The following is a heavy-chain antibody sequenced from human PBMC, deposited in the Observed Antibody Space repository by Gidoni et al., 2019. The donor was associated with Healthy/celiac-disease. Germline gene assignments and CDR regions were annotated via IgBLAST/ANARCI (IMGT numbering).Heavy chain of an antibody. V-gene: IGHV3-7*01. D-gene: IGHD1-26*01. Sequence: EVQLVESGGGLVQPGGSLRLSCAASGFTFSSYWMSWVRQAPGKGLEWVANIKQDGSEKYYVDSVKGRFTISRDNAKNSLYLQMNSLRAEDTAVYYCARDRTVGATGGQFDYWGQGTLVTVSS. CDR3: ARDRTVGATGGQFDY. J-gene: IGHJ4*02. CDR1: GFTFSSYW. CDR2: IKQDGSEK.